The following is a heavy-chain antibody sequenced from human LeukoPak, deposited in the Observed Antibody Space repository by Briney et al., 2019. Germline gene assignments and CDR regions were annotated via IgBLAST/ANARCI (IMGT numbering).Heavy chain of an antibody. V-gene: IGHV4-59*01. Sequence: SETLSLTCTVSGGSISSYYWSWLRQPPGKGLEWIGYIYYSGSTNYNPSLKSRVTISVDTSKNQFSLKLSSVTAADTAVYYCARGLRGSYYFDFWGQGTLVTVSS. D-gene: IGHD1-26*01. CDR3: ARGLRGSYYFDF. J-gene: IGHJ4*02. CDR1: GGSISSYY. CDR2: IYYSGST.